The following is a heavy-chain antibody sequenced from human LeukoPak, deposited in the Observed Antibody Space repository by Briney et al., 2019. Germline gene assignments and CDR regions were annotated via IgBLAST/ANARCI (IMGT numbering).Heavy chain of an antibody. CDR2: ISAYNGNT. CDR3: ARDSLRFLEWLLPLDYGMDV. CDR1: GYTFTSYG. Sequence: ASVKVSCKASGYTFTSYGISWVRQAPGQGLEWMGWISAYNGNTIYAQKLQGRVTMTTDTSTSTAYMELRSLRSDDTAVYYCARDSLRFLEWLLPLDYGMDVWGQGTTVTVSS. J-gene: IGHJ6*02. D-gene: IGHD3-3*01. V-gene: IGHV1-18*01.